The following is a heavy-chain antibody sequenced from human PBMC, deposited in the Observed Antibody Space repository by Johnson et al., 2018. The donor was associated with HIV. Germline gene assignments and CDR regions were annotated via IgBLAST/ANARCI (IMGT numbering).Heavy chain of an antibody. D-gene: IGHD3-22*01. CDR1: GFTFSSNG. V-gene: IGHV3-30*02. CDR2: IRFDGSSK. J-gene: IGHJ3*02. Sequence: QVHLVESGGGVVQPGKSLRFSCAASGFTFSSNGMHWVRQAPGKGLEWVAFIRFDGSSKYYGDSVKGRFSISRDNSKNTLYLQMNSLRAEDTAVYYCAKDRAHSSNYLDAFDIWGQGTMVTVSS. CDR3: AKDRAHSSNYLDAFDI.